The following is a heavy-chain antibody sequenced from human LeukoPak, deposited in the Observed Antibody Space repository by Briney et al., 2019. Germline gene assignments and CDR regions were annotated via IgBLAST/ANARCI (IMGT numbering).Heavy chain of an antibody. CDR3: ARGQYSPDY. Sequence: GGSLRLSCAASEFTFSTYGMHWVRQAPGKGLEWVAVIWYDGGNKYYSDSVKGRFTISRDNSKNTVSLQMNSLRAEDTAVYYCARGQYSPDYWGQGTVVTVSS. V-gene: IGHV3-33*01. CDR2: IWYDGGNK. D-gene: IGHD2-15*01. CDR1: EFTFSTYG. J-gene: IGHJ4*02.